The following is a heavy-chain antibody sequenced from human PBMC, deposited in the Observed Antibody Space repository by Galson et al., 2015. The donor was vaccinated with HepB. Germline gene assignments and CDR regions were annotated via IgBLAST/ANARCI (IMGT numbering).Heavy chain of an antibody. D-gene: IGHD2-8*01. CDR1: GYIFTNYG. J-gene: IGHJ6*02. Sequence: SVKVSCKASGYIFTNYGMHWVRQAPGQRLEWMGWINAGNGNTKYSQSFQGRVTITRDTSASTAYMELSSLRSEDSAVYYCAGPSGYCTNGVCYSEPYYYYGMDVWGQGTTVTVSS. V-gene: IGHV1-3*01. CDR2: INAGNGNT. CDR3: AGPSGYCTNGVCYSEPYYYYGMDV.